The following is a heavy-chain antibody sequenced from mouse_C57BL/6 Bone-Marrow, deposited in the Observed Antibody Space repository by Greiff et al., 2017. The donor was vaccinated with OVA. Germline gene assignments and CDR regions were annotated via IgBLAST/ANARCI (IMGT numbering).Heavy chain of an antibody. J-gene: IGHJ1*03. V-gene: IGHV1-18*01. CDR2: INPNNGGT. CDR3: ARRLRWYFDV. Sequence: VQLQQSGPELVKPGASAKIPCKASGYTFTDYNMDWVKQSHGKSLEWIGDINPNNGGTIYNQKFKGKATLTVDKSSSTAYMELRSLTSEDTAVYYCARRLRWYFDVWGTGTTVTVSS. CDR1: GYTFTDYN. D-gene: IGHD1-1*01.